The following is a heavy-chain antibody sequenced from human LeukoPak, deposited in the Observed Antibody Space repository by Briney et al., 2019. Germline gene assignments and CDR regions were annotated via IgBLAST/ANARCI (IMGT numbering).Heavy chain of an antibody. Sequence: GGSLRLSCAASGFTFDDYGMSWIRQAPGKGLEWVSGINWNGGSTGYADSVKGRFTISRDNAKNSLYLQMNSLRAEDTALYYCATHSTMIVVVGAFDIWGQGTMVTVSS. V-gene: IGHV3-20*04. CDR3: ATHSTMIVVVGAFDI. CDR1: GFTFDDYG. J-gene: IGHJ3*02. D-gene: IGHD3-22*01. CDR2: INWNGGST.